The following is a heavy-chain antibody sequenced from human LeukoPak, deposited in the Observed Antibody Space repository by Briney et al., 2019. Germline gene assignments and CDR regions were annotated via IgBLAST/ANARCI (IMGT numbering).Heavy chain of an antibody. J-gene: IGHJ4*02. Sequence: GGSLRLSCAASGFTFSNAWMSWVRQAPGKGLEWAGRIKSKTDGGTTDYAAPVKGRFTISRDDSKNTLYLQMNSLKTEDTAVYYCTTHHMTTVTTGGQGTLVTVSS. V-gene: IGHV3-15*01. CDR3: TTHHMTTVTT. D-gene: IGHD4-17*01. CDR1: GFTFSNAW. CDR2: IKSKTDGGTT.